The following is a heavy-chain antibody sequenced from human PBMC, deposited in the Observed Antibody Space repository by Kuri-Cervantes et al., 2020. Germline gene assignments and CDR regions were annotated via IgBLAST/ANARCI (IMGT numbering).Heavy chain of an antibody. D-gene: IGHD6-19*01. CDR2: IYYSGST. V-gene: IGHV4-59*01. CDR3: ASTIAVLGTYYFDN. CDR1: GGSISSYY. J-gene: IGHJ4*02. Sequence: SETLSLTCTVSGGSISSYYWSWIRQPPGKGLEWIGYIYYSGSTNYNPSLKSRVTISVDTSKNQFSLRLSSVTAADTAVYYCASTIAVLGTYYFDNWGQGTLVTVSS.